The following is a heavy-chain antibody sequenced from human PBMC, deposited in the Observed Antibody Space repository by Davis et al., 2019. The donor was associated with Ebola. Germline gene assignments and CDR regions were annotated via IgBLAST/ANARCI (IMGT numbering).Heavy chain of an antibody. CDR1: GGSISSGSYY. Sequence: PSETLSLTCTVSGGSISSGSYYWSWIRQPAGKGLEWIGHIYTSGSTNYNPSLKSRVTISVDTSKNQFSLKLSSVTAADTAVYYCARAPLDYFDYWGQGTLVTVSS. V-gene: IGHV4-61*09. CDR2: IYTSGST. CDR3: ARAPLDYFDY. J-gene: IGHJ4*02.